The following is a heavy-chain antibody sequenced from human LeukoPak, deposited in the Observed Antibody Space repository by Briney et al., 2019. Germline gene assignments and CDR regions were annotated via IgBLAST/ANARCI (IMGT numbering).Heavy chain of an antibody. D-gene: IGHD4-17*01. CDR2: ISSTSRSYI. CDR3: ARRRYDYGDYYYFDY. J-gene: IGHJ4*02. Sequence: GGSLRLSCAASGFTFSTYNMNWVRQAPGKGLEWVSSISSTSRSYIYYAGSVKGRFTISRDNAKNSLYLQVNSLRAEDTAVYYCARRRYDYGDYYYFDYWGQGTLVTVSS. CDR1: GFTFSTYN. V-gene: IGHV3-21*01.